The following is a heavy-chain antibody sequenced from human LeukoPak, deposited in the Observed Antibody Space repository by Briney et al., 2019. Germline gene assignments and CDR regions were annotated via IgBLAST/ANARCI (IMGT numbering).Heavy chain of an antibody. Sequence: KPSETLSLTCAVYGGSFSGYYWSWIRQPPGKGLEWLGEINHSGSTNYNPSLKSRVTISVDTSKNQFSLKLSSVTAADTAVYYCARSLPYGSGSYPGDYWGQGTLVTVSS. V-gene: IGHV4-34*01. J-gene: IGHJ4*02. CDR1: GGSFSGYY. D-gene: IGHD3-10*01. CDR2: INHSGST. CDR3: ARSLPYGSGSYPGDY.